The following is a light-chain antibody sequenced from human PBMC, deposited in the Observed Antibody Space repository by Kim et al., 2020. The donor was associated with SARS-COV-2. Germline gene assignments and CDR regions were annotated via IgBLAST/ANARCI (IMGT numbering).Light chain of an antibody. J-gene: IGLJ3*02. CDR1: SGHSTYA. CDR2: LNSDGSH. CDR3: QTWGTGFRV. V-gene: IGLV4-69*01. Sequence: QPVLTQLPSASASLGASVKLTCTLSSGHSTYAIAWHQQHPEKGPRYLMKLNSDGSHKKGDGVPDRFSGSSFGAERYHTISSLQSDGEADYYCQTWGTGFRVFGGGTKLTVL.